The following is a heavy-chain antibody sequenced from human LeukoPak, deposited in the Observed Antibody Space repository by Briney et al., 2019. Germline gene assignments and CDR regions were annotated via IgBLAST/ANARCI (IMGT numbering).Heavy chain of an antibody. V-gene: IGHV3-9*01. D-gene: IGHD3-10*01. J-gene: IGHJ4*02. Sequence: GRSLRLSCAASGFTFDDYAMHWVRQAPGKGLEWVSGINWNSGSIDYADSVKGRFTISRDNAKNSLYLQMNSLRAEDTALYYCARGSYGSGSFIFDYWGQGTLVTVSS. CDR2: INWNSGSI. CDR3: ARGSYGSGSFIFDY. CDR1: GFTFDDYA.